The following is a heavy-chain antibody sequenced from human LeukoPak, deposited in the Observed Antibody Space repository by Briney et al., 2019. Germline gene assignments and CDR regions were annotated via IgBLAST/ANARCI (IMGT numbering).Heavy chain of an antibody. Sequence: SETLSLTCTASGGSFSSGTYSWAWIRRPPGKGLDWIGNVYYNGNTNYNPSLKSRVTISVDTSKNLFSLRLTSVTAADTAVYYCARVRDAIDIWGQGKMVTVSS. CDR1: GGSFSSGTYS. V-gene: IGHV4-61*01. CDR2: VYYNGNT. CDR3: ARVRDAIDI. J-gene: IGHJ3*02.